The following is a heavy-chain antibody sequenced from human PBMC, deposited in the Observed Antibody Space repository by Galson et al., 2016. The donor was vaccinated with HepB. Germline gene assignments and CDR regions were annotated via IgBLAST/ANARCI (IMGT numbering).Heavy chain of an antibody. V-gene: IGHV3-30*18. J-gene: IGHJ4*02. CDR3: AKDPNYYGSGSYLYFDY. CDR1: GFTFSRYG. Sequence: SLRLSCAASGFTFSRYGMHWVRQAPGKGLEWVAVISYGGNNKYYADSVKGRFTISRDNSRNTLNLQMNSLRAEDTAVYNCAKDPNYYGSGSYLYFDYWGQGTLVTVSS. CDR2: ISYGGNNK. D-gene: IGHD3-10*01.